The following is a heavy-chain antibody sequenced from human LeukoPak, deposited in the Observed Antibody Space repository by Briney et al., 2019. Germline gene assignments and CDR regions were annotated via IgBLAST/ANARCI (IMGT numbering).Heavy chain of an antibody. V-gene: IGHV4-59*01. Sequence: SETLSLTCTVSGGSISGYYWNWIRRPPGKGLEWIGYIYYSGSTNYTPSLKSRVTMSLDTSKNQFSLKLSSVTAADTAVYHCARDSGSNFDYWGQGTLVTVSS. CDR1: GGSISGYY. CDR3: ARDSGSNFDY. CDR2: IYYSGST. J-gene: IGHJ4*02. D-gene: IGHD2-15*01.